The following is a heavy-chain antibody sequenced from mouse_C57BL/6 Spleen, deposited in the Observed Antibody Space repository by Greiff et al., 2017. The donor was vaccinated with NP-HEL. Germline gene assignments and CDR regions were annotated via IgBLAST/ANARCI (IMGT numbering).Heavy chain of an antibody. CDR3: ARDYGNSFAY. CDR1: GFTFTDYY. V-gene: IGHV7-3*01. CDR2: IRNKANGYTT. Sequence: DVKLVESGGGLVQPGGSLSLSCAASGFTFTDYYMSWVRQPPGKALEWLGFIRNKANGYTTEYSASVKGRFTISRDNSQSILYLQMNALRAEDSATYYCARDYGNSFAYWGQGTLVTVSA. D-gene: IGHD2-1*01. J-gene: IGHJ3*01.